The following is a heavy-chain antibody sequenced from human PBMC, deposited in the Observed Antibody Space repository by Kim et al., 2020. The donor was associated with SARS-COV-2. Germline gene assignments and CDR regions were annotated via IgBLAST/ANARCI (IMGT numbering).Heavy chain of an antibody. CDR1: GFTFTKYG. Sequence: GGSLRLSCEASGFTFTKYGLHWVRQAPGKGLEWVAGISYDGSNEYYPDSVRGRFTLSRDKSKKTLYLQMNGLRVEDTAIYYCAKVKYFRGSTGCSPLDSWGQGTLVTVSS. D-gene: IGHD2-8*02. V-gene: IGHV3-30*18. J-gene: IGHJ5*01. CDR2: ISYDGSNE. CDR3: AKVKYFRGSTGCSPLDS.